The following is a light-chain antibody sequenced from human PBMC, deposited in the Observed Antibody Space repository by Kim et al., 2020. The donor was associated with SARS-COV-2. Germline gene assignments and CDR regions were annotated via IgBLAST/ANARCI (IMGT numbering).Light chain of an antibody. Sequence: GQSITISCTGTSSDVGGYTYVSWYQHHPGKAPKLMIYDVSKRPSGISNRFSGSKSGNTASLTISGLQAEDEADYYCSSYASSNTFVFGTGTKVTVL. CDR1: SSDVGGYTY. CDR3: SSYASSNTFV. CDR2: DVS. V-gene: IGLV2-14*03. J-gene: IGLJ1*01.